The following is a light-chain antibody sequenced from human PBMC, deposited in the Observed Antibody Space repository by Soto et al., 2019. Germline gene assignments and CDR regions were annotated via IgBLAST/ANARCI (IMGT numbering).Light chain of an antibody. CDR2: DAS. CDR3: LQDYSYPWT. Sequence: IQMTQSPSSLSASVGDRVTITCQASQGISNSLNWFQQKPGKAPKLLIYDASSLQSGVPSRFSGSASGTDFTLTISSLQPEDFATYYCLQDYSYPWTFGQGTKVDIK. J-gene: IGKJ1*01. V-gene: IGKV1-6*01. CDR1: QGISNS.